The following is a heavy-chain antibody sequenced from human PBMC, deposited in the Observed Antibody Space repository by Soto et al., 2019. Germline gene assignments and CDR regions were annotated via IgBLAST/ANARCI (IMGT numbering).Heavy chain of an antibody. CDR2: ISGGGDGT. J-gene: IGHJ6*04. CDR1: GFTFSTYA. D-gene: IGHD6-6*01. CDR3: AKDRPTTSSWKMDV. V-gene: IGHV3-23*01. Sequence: GGSLRLSCAASGFTFSTYAMSWVRQAPGKGLEWVSTISGGGDGTYYADSVKGRFTISRDNSKNTMYLQMDSLRAEDTAVYYCAKDRPTTSSWKMDVWGKGTTVTVSS.